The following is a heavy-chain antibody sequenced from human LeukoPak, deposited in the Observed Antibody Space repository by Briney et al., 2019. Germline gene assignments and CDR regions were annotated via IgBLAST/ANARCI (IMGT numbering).Heavy chain of an antibody. CDR2: INPSGGST. CDR1: GYTFTSYY. Sequence: ASVKVSCKASGYTFTSYYMHWVRQAPGQGLEWMGIINPSGGSTSYAQKFQGRVTMTRDMSTSTVYMELSSLRSEDTAVYYCARGSGYERVNYYYYYYMDVWGKGTTVTVSS. CDR3: ARGSGYERVNYYYYYYMDV. D-gene: IGHD5-12*01. J-gene: IGHJ6*03. V-gene: IGHV1-46*01.